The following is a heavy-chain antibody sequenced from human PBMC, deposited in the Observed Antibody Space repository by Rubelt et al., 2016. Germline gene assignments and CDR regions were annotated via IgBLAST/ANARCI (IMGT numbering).Heavy chain of an antibody. Sequence: QVQLQQWGAGLLKPSETLSLTCAVYGGSFSGYYWSWIRPPPGKGLEWIGEINHSGSTNYDPSLKSRVTISVDTSKNQFSLKLSSATAADTAVYYCARGKEGLGVTMMDYWGQGTLVTVSS. CDR3: ARGKEGLGVTMMDY. D-gene: IGHD3-22*01. CDR1: GGSFSGYY. CDR2: INHSGST. V-gene: IGHV4-34*01. J-gene: IGHJ4*02.